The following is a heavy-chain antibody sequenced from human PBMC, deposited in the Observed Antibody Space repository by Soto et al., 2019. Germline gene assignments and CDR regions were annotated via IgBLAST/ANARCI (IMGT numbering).Heavy chain of an antibody. Sequence: GGSLRLSCAASGFTFSSYGMHWVRQAPGKGLEWVAVISYDGSNKYYADSVKGRFTISRDNSKNTLYLQMNSLRAEDTAVYYCAKGGRRTYYYDSSGYYPHFDYWGQGTLVTVSS. V-gene: IGHV3-30*18. CDR3: AKGGRRTYYYDSSGYYPHFDY. J-gene: IGHJ4*02. CDR2: ISYDGSNK. D-gene: IGHD3-22*01. CDR1: GFTFSSYG.